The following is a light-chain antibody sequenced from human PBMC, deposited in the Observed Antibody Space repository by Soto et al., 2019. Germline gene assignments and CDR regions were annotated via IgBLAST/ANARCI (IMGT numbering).Light chain of an antibody. CDR3: SSYAGSNNVV. V-gene: IGLV2-8*01. CDR1: SSDVGIYNY. J-gene: IGLJ2*01. Sequence: QSALTQPPSASGSPEQSVTISCTGTSSDVGIYNYVSWYQQHPGKAPKLMIYEVSKRPSGVPDRFSGSKSDNTASLTVSGLQAEDEAFYYCSSYAGSNNVVFGGGTKLTVL. CDR2: EVS.